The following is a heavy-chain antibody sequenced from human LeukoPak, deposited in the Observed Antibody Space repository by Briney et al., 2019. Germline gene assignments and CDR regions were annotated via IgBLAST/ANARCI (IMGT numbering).Heavy chain of an antibody. V-gene: IGHV4-34*01. D-gene: IGHD6-13*01. CDR3: ARKGFDGYSSSWYPSDY. CDR1: GGSFSGYY. Sequence: SETLSLTCAVYGGSFSGYYWSWIRQPPGKGLEWIGEINHSGSTNYNPSLKSRVTISVDTSKNQFSLKLSSVTAADTAVHYCARKGFDGYSSSWYPSDYWGQGTLVTVSS. CDR2: INHSGST. J-gene: IGHJ4*02.